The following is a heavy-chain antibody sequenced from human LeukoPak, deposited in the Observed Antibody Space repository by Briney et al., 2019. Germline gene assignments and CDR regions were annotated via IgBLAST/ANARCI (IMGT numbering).Heavy chain of an antibody. D-gene: IGHD5-12*01. J-gene: IGHJ4*02. CDR1: VGSISRSN. CDR3: AGGHDWDDY. CDR2: SYYSGST. Sequence: PSETLSLTCTVSVGSISRSNWGWIRQPPGKGLEWIGYSYYSGSTNYNPSLKSRVTISVDTSKNQFSLKLSSVTAADTAVYYCAGGHDWDDYWGQGTLVTVSS. V-gene: IGHV4-59*01.